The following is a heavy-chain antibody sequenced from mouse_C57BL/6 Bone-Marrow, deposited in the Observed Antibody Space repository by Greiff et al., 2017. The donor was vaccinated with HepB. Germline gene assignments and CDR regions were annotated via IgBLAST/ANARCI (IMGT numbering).Heavy chain of an antibody. CDR2: ISNGGGST. J-gene: IGHJ4*01. CDR1: GFTFSDYY. V-gene: IGHV5-12*01. CDR3: ARGITTVGENAMDY. D-gene: IGHD1-1*01. Sequence: EVQVVESGGGLVKPGGSLKLSCAASGFTFSDYYMYWVRQTPEKRLEWVAYISNGGGSTYYPDTVKGRFTISRDNAKNTLYLQMSRLKSEDTAMYYCARGITTVGENAMDYWGQGTSVTVSS.